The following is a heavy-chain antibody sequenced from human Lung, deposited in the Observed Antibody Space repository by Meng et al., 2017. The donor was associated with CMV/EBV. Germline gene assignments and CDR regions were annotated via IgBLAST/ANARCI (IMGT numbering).Heavy chain of an antibody. Sequence: SAKVSCXASGYTFTSYYMHWVRQAPGQGLEWMGRINPSGGSTSYAQKFQGRVTMTRDTSTSTVYMELSSLRSEDTAVYYCARVGPAAGTGFFDYWGQGTLVTVSS. CDR2: INPSGGST. CDR1: GYTFTSYY. D-gene: IGHD6-13*01. CDR3: ARVGPAAGTGFFDY. J-gene: IGHJ4*02. V-gene: IGHV1-46*01.